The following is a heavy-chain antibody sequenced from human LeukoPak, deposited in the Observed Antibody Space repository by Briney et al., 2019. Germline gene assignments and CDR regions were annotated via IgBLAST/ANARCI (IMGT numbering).Heavy chain of an antibody. D-gene: IGHD5-12*01. V-gene: IGHV4-30-2*01. CDR2: IYHSGST. J-gene: IGHJ6*02. CDR3: ARNIVATNARNYYYYYGMDV. CDR1: GGSISSGGYS. Sequence: PSETLSLTCAVSGGSISSGGYSWSWIRQPPGKGLEWIGYIYHSGSTYYNPSLKSRVTISVDRSKNQFSLKLSSVTAADTAVYYCARNIVATNARNYYYYYGMDVWGQGTTVTVSS.